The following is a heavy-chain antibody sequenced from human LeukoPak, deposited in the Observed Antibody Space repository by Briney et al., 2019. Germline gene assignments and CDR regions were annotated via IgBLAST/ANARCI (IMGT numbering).Heavy chain of an antibody. D-gene: IGHD3-22*01. CDR3: ARVPPYSSGYYSGWFDP. V-gene: IGHV3-53*01. CDR1: GFTVSSNY. Sequence: GGSLRLSCAASGFTVSSNYMSWVRQAPGKGLEWVSVIYSGGSTYYADSVKGRFTISRDNSKNTLYLQMNSLRAEDTAVYYCARVPPYSSGYYSGWFDPWGQGTLVTVSS. J-gene: IGHJ5*02. CDR2: IYSGGST.